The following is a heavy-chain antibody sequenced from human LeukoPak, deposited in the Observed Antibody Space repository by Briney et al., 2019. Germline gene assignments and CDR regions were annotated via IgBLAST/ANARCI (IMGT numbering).Heavy chain of an antibody. V-gene: IGHV1-3*04. CDR3: ARDPIGSRWPYYFDY. Sequence: GASVKVSCKASGYTFTTRAIHWVRQAPGQRLEWMGLINTGDGDTLYSQKFQGRVTITRDTSASTAYMELSSLRSEDTAVYYCARDPIGSRWPYYFDYWGQGTLVTVSS. CDR1: GYTFTTRA. CDR2: INTGDGDT. J-gene: IGHJ4*02. D-gene: IGHD2-15*01.